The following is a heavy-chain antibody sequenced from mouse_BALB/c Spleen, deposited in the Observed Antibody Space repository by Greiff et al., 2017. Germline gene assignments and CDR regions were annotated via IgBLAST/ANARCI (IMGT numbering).Heavy chain of an antibody. CDR3: TKGRRYGSRSLSWFAY. Sequence: EVQRVESGGGLVKPGGSLKLSCAASGFTFSDYYMYWVRQTPEKRLEWVATISDGGSYTYYPDSVKGRITISRDNAKNNLYLQMCSLKSDDTAMYFCTKGRRYGSRSLSWFAYWGQGTLLTVSA. V-gene: IGHV5-4*02. CDR2: ISDGGSYT. D-gene: IGHD2-2*01. CDR1: GFTFSDYY. J-gene: IGHJ3*01.